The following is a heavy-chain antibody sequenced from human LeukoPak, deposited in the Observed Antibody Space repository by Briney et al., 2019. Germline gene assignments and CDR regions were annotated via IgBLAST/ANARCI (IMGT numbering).Heavy chain of an antibody. V-gene: IGHV3-23*01. Sequence: GSLRLSCAASGFTSTNYAMSWVRQTPGKGLEWVSATVGSRPDTYHADSVKGRFTVSRDNSRNTLYLQMNNLRIEDSAVYYCTKAPLMSCTGAFCYPFDSWGQGVLVTVSS. D-gene: IGHD2-8*02. CDR1: GFTSTNYA. CDR2: TVGSRPDT. CDR3: TKAPLMSCTGAFCYPFDS. J-gene: IGHJ4*02.